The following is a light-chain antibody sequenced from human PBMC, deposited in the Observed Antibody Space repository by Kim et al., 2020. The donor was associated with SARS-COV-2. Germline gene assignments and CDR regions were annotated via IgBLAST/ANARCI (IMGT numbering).Light chain of an antibody. CDR2: GAS. Sequence: LCPRERATLACRASPSVSSSYLAWYKQKPGQAPRLLIYGASSRATGIPDRFSGSGSGTDFTLTISRLEPEEFAVYYCQQYGSSPYTFGQGTKLEI. CDR3: QQYGSSPYT. J-gene: IGKJ2*01. V-gene: IGKV3-20*01. CDR1: PSVSSSY.